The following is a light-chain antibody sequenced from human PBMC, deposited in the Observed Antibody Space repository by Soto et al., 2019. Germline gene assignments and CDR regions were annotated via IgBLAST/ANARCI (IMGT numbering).Light chain of an antibody. Sequence: QSVLTQPASVSGSPGQSITISCTGTSSDVGGYTYVSWYQQPPGTAPKLVIYEVSNRPSGVPDRFSGSKSGNTASLTISGLQAEDEADYYCSSYTSSSTLIFGGGTKVTVL. J-gene: IGLJ2*01. CDR3: SSYTSSSTLI. CDR1: SSDVGGYTY. V-gene: IGLV2-14*01. CDR2: EVS.